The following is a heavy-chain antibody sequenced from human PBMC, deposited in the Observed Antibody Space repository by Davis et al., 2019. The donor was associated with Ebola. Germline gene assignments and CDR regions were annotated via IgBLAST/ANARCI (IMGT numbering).Heavy chain of an antibody. CDR2: ISSSSSTI. CDR3: AREYYDFWSGYYVHDAFDI. Sequence: ASLKISCAASGFTFSSYSMNWVRQAPGKGLEWVSYISSSSSTIYYADSVKGRFSISRDNSKNSLYLQMNSLRDEDTAVYYCAREYYDFWSGYYVHDAFDIWGQGTMVTVSS. J-gene: IGHJ3*02. D-gene: IGHD3-3*01. V-gene: IGHV3-48*02. CDR1: GFTFSSYS.